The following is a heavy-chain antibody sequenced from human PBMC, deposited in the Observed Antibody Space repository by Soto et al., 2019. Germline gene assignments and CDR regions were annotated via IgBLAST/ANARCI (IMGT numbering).Heavy chain of an antibody. J-gene: IGHJ4*02. Sequence: EVQLVESGGGLIQPGGSLRLSCAASGFTVSSNYMSWVRQAPGKGLEWVSVIYSGGSTYYADSVKGRFTISRDNSKNTLYLQMNSLRAEDTAVYYCAKVPGGYCSSTSCYYYYWGQGTLVTVSS. D-gene: IGHD2-2*01. CDR2: IYSGGST. CDR1: GFTVSSNY. V-gene: IGHV3-53*01. CDR3: AKVPGGYCSSTSCYYYY.